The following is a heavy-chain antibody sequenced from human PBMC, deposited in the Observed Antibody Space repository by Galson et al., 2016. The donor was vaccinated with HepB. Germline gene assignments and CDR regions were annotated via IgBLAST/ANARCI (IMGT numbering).Heavy chain of an antibody. CDR2: ISGSGGRR. V-gene: IGHV3-23*01. J-gene: IGHJ4*02. D-gene: IGHD3-9*01. Sequence: SLRLSCATSRFTFGSYAMSWVRQAPGKGLEWVSDISGSGGRRYYADSVKGRFTISRDNSKKTVSLQMNSLRAEDTATYYCAKGRRDYDTLTGYPPFDSWGQGTLVTVSS. CDR3: AKGRRDYDTLTGYPPFDS. CDR1: RFTFGSYA.